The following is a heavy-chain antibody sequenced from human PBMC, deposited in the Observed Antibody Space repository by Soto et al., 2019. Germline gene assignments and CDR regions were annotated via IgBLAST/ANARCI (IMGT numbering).Heavy chain of an antibody. CDR1: GFTVSSNY. CDR2: IYSGGST. Sequence: PGGSLRLSCAASGFTVSSNYMSWVRQAPGKGLEWVSVIYSGGSTYYADSVKGRFTISRDNSKNTLYLQMNSLRAEDTAVYYCASLSGGDYYYGMDVWGQGTTVTVSS. CDR3: ASLSGGDYYYGMDV. J-gene: IGHJ6*02. D-gene: IGHD7-27*01. V-gene: IGHV3-53*01.